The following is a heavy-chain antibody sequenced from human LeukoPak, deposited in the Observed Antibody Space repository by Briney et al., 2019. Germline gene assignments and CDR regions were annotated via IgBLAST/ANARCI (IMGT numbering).Heavy chain of an antibody. Sequence: GGSLRLSCAASGFTFSNAWMSWVRQAPGKGLEWVGRIKSKTDGSTTDYGAAVKGRFTISRDDSKNTLYLQMNSLKTEDTAVYYCTTDPAGTNFDYWGQGTLVTVSS. V-gene: IGHV3-15*01. CDR2: IKSKTDGSTT. J-gene: IGHJ4*02. D-gene: IGHD1-1*01. CDR3: TTDPAGTNFDY. CDR1: GFTFSNAW.